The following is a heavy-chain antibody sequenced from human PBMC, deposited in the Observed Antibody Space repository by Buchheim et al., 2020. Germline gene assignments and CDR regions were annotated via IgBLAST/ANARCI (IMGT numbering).Heavy chain of an antibody. D-gene: IGHD3-3*01. V-gene: IGHV4-4*07. CDR1: GGSISSYY. Sequence: QVQLQESGPGLVKPSETLSLTCTVSGGSISSYYWSWIRQPAGKGLEWIGRIYTSGSTNYNPSLKIRVTMSVDTSKHQFSLKLSSVTAADTAVYYCARELLLWSGYVWGVDRNWFDPWGQGTL. CDR2: IYTSGST. CDR3: ARELLLWSGYVWGVDRNWFDP. J-gene: IGHJ5*02.